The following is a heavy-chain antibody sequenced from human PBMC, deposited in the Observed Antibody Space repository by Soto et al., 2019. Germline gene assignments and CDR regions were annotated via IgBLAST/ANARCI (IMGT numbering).Heavy chain of an antibody. Sequence: SETRCFSCPVSGGSMSGSSYSWGGIRQPPGKGPEWIGTFYYSGSTYYNPSLKSRVTISVDTSKNQFFLKLSSVTAADTAVYYCARLHGYCIHTSCSSHYALDVWGQGTTVT. V-gene: IGHV4-39*01. J-gene: IGHJ6*02. CDR2: FYYSGST. CDR1: GGSMSGSSYS. D-gene: IGHD2-2*01. CDR3: ARLHGYCIHTSCSSHYALDV.